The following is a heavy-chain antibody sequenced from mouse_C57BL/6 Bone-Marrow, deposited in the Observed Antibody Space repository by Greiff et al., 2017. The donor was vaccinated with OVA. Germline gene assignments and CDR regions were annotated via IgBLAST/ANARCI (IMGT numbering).Heavy chain of an antibody. CDR3: AREDLLLRFAY. J-gene: IGHJ3*01. V-gene: IGHV3-6*01. D-gene: IGHD1-1*01. Sequence: VQLKESGPGLVKPSQSLSLTCSVTGYSITSGYYWNWIRQFPGNKLEWMGYISYDGSNNYNPSLKNRISITRDTSKNQFFLKLNSVTTEDTATYFCAREDLLLRFAYWGQGTLVTVSA. CDR1: GYSITSGYY. CDR2: ISYDGSN.